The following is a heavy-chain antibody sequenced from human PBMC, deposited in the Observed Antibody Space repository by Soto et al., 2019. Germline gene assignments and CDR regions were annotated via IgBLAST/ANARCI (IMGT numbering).Heavy chain of an antibody. D-gene: IGHD2-15*01. CDR1: GGSISYEYFH. CDR2: IHYSGSI. V-gene: IGHV4-30-4*08. CDR3: AKSGGYCSGGSCYGPSWWFDP. J-gene: IGHJ5*02. Sequence: SSETLSLTCTVSGGSISYEYFHWTWIRQSPGKGLEWIGYIHYSGSIIYNPSFKSRVTISVDTSKNQFSLKLSSVTAADTAVYYCAKSGGYCSGGSCYGPSWWFDPWGQGTLVT.